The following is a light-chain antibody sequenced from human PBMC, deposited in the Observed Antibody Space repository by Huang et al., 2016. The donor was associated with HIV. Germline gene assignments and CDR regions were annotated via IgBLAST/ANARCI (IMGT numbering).Light chain of an antibody. CDR1: QSISNY. V-gene: IGKV1-39*01. CDR2: AAS. Sequence: DIQMTQSPSSLSASVGDRLTITCRASQSISNYVKWYHQKPGKAPKLLIYAASSLQSGVPSRCSGSGSGTDFTLTISSLQPEDFATYYCQQSSSTPITFGPGTKVDIK. CDR3: QQSSSTPIT. J-gene: IGKJ3*01.